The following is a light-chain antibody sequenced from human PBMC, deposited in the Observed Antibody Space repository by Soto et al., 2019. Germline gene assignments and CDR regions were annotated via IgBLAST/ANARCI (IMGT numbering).Light chain of an antibody. CDR1: QSVGNN. CDR3: QQRSNWPPIT. J-gene: IGKJ5*01. CDR2: GAS. V-gene: IGKV3-15*01. Sequence: DIVMTQSPGTLSVSPGERVTLSCRASQSVGNNLAWHQQTPGQAPRLLXYGASTRANGFPARFSGSGSGTEFTLTISSLQSEDFAVYYCQQRSNWPPITFGQGTRLEIK.